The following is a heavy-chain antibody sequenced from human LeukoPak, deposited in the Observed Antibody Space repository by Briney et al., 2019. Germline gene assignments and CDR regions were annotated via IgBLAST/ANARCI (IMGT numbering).Heavy chain of an antibody. CDR3: AREVDTILLTGYGMDV. CDR1: GFTFSSYS. CDR2: ISSSSSYI. Sequence: GGSLRLSCAASGFTFSSYSMNWVRQAPGKGLEWVSSISSSSSYIYYADSVKGRFTISRDNAKNSLYLQMNSLRAEDTAVYYCAREVDTILLTGYGMDVWGQGTRVTVSS. J-gene: IGHJ6*02. D-gene: IGHD5-12*01. V-gene: IGHV3-21*01.